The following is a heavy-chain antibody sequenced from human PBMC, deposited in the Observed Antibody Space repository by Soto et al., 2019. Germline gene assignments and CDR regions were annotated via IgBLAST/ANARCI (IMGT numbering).Heavy chain of an antibody. D-gene: IGHD3-16*01. Sequence: QAQLQESGPGLVKASETLSLTCAVSGGSISYNWWSWVRQPPGKGLEWIGEISQSGIINYNPSLNSRVTMSVDKSKIKVALKLTSVTVADTAVYYCAAGDDYLWCLWGQGTQVIVSS. CDR1: GGSISYNW. CDR2: ISQSGII. V-gene: IGHV4-4*02. CDR3: AAGDDYLWCL. J-gene: IGHJ4*02.